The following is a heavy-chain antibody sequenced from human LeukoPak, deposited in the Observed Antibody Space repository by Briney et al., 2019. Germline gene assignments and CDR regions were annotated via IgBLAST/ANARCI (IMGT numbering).Heavy chain of an antibody. J-gene: IGHJ4*02. Sequence: GGSLRLSCAASGFTSSSYSMNWVRQAPGKGLEWVSSISSSSSYIYYADSVKGRFTISRDNAKNSLYLQMNSLRAEDTAVYYCARTIFGVVIIPYFDYWGQGTLVTVSS. CDR1: GFTSSSYS. CDR3: ARTIFGVVIIPYFDY. V-gene: IGHV3-21*01. D-gene: IGHD3-3*01. CDR2: ISSSSSYI.